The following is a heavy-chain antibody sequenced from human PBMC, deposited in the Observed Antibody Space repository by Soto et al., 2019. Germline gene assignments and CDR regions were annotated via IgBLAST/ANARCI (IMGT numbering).Heavy chain of an antibody. D-gene: IGHD2-2*03. Sequence: SETLSLTCAVSGGSISSSNWGSWVRQPPGKGLEWIGEIYHSGSTNYNPSLKSRVTISVDKSKNQSSLKLSSVTAADTAVYYCARDGYCSSTSCYQLYYYYGMDVWGQGTTVTVSS. CDR1: GGSISSSNW. CDR3: ARDGYCSSTSCYQLYYYYGMDV. J-gene: IGHJ6*02. V-gene: IGHV4-4*02. CDR2: IYHSGST.